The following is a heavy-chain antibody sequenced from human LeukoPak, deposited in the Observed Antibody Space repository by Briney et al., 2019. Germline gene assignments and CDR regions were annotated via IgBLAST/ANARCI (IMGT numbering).Heavy chain of an antibody. J-gene: IGHJ6*02. CDR3: TSGSIVVVPAAPGDYYYYGMDV. Sequence: KASETLSLTCAVYGGSFRGYYWSWIRKPPGKGLEWIGEINHSGSINYNPSLKSRVTISVDTSKNQFSLKLSSVTAADTAVYYCTSGSIVVVPAAPGDYYYYGMDVWGQGTTVTVSS. CDR1: GGSFRGYY. D-gene: IGHD2-2*01. V-gene: IGHV4-34*01. CDR2: INHSGSI.